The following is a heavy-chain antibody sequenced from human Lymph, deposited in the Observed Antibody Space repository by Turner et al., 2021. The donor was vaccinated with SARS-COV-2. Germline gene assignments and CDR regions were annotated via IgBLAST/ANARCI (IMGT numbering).Heavy chain of an antibody. Sequence: QVQLQESGPGLVRPSETLSLTCTVSGGSISSTSWSWIRQSPGRGLEWIGYFYKSGSIDYNPTISSRVTISVNTSKNQHSHKQIAVTAADTAVYYCARHQGSTSGYDHGMNVWGQGTAVIVSS. V-gene: IGHV4-59*08. CDR1: GGSISSTS. D-gene: IGHD1-1*01. CDR3: ARHQGSTSGYDHGMNV. CDR2: FYKSGSI. J-gene: IGHJ6*02.